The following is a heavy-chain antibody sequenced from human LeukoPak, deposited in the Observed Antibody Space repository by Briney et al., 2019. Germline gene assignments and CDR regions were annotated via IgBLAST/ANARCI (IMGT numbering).Heavy chain of an antibody. V-gene: IGHV1-46*01. Sequence: ASVKVSCKASGYTFTSYYMHWVRPAPGQGLEWMGIINPGGDSTTYAQKFQGRVTMTRDTSTSTVHMELSSLRSEDTAVYYCTRDDWGYYDSSGNNAFDIWGQGTMVTVSS. CDR1: GYTFTSYY. CDR2: INPGGDST. D-gene: IGHD3-22*01. J-gene: IGHJ3*02. CDR3: TRDDWGYYDSSGNNAFDI.